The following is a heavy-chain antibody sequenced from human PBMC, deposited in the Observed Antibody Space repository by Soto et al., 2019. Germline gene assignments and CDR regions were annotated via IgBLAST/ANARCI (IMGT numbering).Heavy chain of an antibody. CDR3: ARHVWLES. CDR2: IHSDANT. J-gene: IGHJ5*01. CDR1: WFNVISNS. V-gene: IGHV3-53*01. Sequence: PGGSLRLSCASSWFNVISNSMIWVRQAPGKGLEWLSLIHSDANTKYADSVKGRFTISRDSFENTVYLQMNSLRAEDTAVYYCARHVWLESWGQGTLVTVSS.